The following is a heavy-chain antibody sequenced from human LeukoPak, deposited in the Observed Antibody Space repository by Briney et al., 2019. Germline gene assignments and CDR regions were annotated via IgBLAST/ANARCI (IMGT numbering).Heavy chain of an antibody. CDR3: ASGPGAGTYYYYYMDV. CDR1: GGTFSSYA. Sequence: SVKVSCKASGGTFSSYAISWVRQAPGQGLEGMGGIIPIFGTANYAQKFQGRVTITADKSTSTAYMELSSLRSEDTAVYYCASGPGAGTYYYYYMDVWGKGTTVTVSS. D-gene: IGHD6-13*01. V-gene: IGHV1-69*06. CDR2: IIPIFGTA. J-gene: IGHJ6*03.